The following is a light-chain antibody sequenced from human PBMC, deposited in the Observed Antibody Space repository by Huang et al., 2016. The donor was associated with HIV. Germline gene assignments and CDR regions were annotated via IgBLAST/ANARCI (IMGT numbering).Light chain of an antibody. CDR2: GAA. J-gene: IGKJ2*01. Sequence: EIVLTQSPGTLSLCPGERATLSCRASQSVTSNYLAWYQQRPGQAPWLLIFGAASRATDIPDRFSGSGSGTDFTLTISSLQPEDSAVYYCQQYDSSPATFGQGTSLEIK. V-gene: IGKV3-20*01. CDR3: QQYDSSPAT. CDR1: QSVTSNY.